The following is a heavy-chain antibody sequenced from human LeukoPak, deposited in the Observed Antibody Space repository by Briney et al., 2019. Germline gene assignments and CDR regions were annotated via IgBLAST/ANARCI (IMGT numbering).Heavy chain of an antibody. J-gene: IGHJ5*02. CDR3: ARVWGSSGWYGNNWFDP. CDR1: GGSISSYY. CDR2: IYTSGST. V-gene: IGHV4-4*07. Sequence: PSETLSLTCTVSGGSISSYYWSWIRQPAGKGLEWVGRIYTSGSTNYNPYLKSRVTMSVDTSKTQFSLKLSSVTAADTAVYYCARVWGSSGWYGNNWFDPWGQGTLVTVSS. D-gene: IGHD6-19*01.